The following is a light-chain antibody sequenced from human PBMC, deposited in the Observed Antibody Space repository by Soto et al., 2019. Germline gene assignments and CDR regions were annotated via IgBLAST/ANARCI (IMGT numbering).Light chain of an antibody. Sequence: ETVMTQSPATLSLSPGERATLPCRASQSVSSKLVWYQQKPGQAPRFLIYGASTRATGIPARFRGSGAGTEFTLTIDSLQSEDFAVYYCQQYKDWPPAFGGGTKVDIK. CDR3: QQYKDWPPA. CDR2: GAS. CDR1: QSVSSK. V-gene: IGKV3-15*01. J-gene: IGKJ4*01.